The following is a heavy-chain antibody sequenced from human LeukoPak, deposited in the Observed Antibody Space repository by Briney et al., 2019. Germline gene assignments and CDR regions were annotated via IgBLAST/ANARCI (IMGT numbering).Heavy chain of an antibody. V-gene: IGHV4-34*01. J-gene: IGHJ6*02. CDR2: INHSGST. CDR1: GGSFSGYY. CDR3: ARGGIRYCSSTSCYSLYYYYYGMDV. Sequence: SETLSLTCAVYGGSFSGYYWSWIRQPPGKGLEWIGEINHSGSTNYNPSLKSRVTISVDTSKNQFSLKLSSVTAADTAVYYCARGGIRYCSSTSCYSLYYYYYGMDVWGQGTTVTVSS. D-gene: IGHD2-2*02.